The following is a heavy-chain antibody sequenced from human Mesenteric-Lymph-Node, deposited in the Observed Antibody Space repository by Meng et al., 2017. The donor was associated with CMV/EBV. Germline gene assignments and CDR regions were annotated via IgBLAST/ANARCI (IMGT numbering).Heavy chain of an antibody. CDR3: ARADWAWVTPYYPDF. V-gene: IGHV5-51*01. Sequence: GESLKISCQGSGYFFSEYWIAWVRQMPGKGLEWMGIIFPRDSDTRYSPSFEGHITISADTSINTAYLQWSSLKPSDTAIYYCARADWAWVTPYYPDFWGRGTLVTVSS. CDR1: GYFFSEYW. D-gene: IGHD2-21*02. CDR2: IFPRDSDT. J-gene: IGHJ4*02.